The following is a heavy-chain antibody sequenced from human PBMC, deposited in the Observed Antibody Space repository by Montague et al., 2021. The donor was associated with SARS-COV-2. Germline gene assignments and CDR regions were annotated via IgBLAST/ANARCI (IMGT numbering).Heavy chain of an antibody. J-gene: IGHJ4*02. CDR1: GGSFSGYY. V-gene: IGHV4-34*01. CDR3: ARVRDSSGHDY. D-gene: IGHD3-22*01. Sequence: SETLSLTCAVYGGSFSGYYWSWIRQPPGKGLEWIGEINQSGSTNYNPSLKSRVTLSVDTSKKQFSLKLSSLTAADTAVYYCARVRDSSGHDYWGQGTLVTVSS. CDR2: INQSGST.